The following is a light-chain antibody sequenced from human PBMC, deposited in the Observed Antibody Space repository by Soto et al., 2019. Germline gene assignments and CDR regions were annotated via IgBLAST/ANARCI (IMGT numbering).Light chain of an antibody. CDR1: QSVSSY. J-gene: IGKJ5*01. V-gene: IGKV3-11*01. Sequence: ESVLTQSPATLSLSPGERATLSCRASQSVSSYLAWYQQKPGQAPRLLIYDASNRATGIPARFSGSGSGTDFNLTISSLEPEDFAVDYCQQRSNWPPITLGQGTRLEIK. CDR2: DAS. CDR3: QQRSNWPPIT.